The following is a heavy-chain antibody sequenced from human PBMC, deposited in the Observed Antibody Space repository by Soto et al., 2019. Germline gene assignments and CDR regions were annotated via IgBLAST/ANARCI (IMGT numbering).Heavy chain of an antibody. D-gene: IGHD1-26*01. J-gene: IGHJ3*02. V-gene: IGHV2-26*01. CDR3: ALIPILQLGLGLAFDI. Sequence: QVTLKESGPVLVKPTETLTLTCTVSGVSLSNARMGVSWIRQPPGKALECIAHIFSNDEKSYSTTLKSRLTISKDTSKSQVVLTMTNMDPVDTATYYCALIPILQLGLGLAFDIWGPGTMVTVSS. CDR2: IFSNDEK. CDR1: GVSLSNARMG.